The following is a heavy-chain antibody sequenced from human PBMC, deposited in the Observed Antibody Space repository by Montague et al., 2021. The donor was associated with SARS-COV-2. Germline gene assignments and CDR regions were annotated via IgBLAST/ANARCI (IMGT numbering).Heavy chain of an antibody. D-gene: IGHD2-8*01. V-gene: IGHV4-34*04. CDR1: GGSFNYYY. CDR3: ARGQGVYAINGDLTY. CDR2: INHRGST. J-gene: IGHJ4*02. Sequence: SETLSLTCGVAGGSFNYYYWSWIRQSPGKGLEWIGEINHRGSTNNNPSLKTRATISIDTSKNQFSLTLSSVTAADTAVYYCARGQGVYAINGDLTYWGQGTLVTVSA.